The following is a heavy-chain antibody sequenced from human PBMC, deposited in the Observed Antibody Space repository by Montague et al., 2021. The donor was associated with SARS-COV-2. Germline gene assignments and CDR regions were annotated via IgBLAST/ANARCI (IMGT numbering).Heavy chain of an antibody. CDR1: DDSISGYY. CDR3: ARHRRFGVPVAGGDYFDH. J-gene: IGHJ4*02. D-gene: IGHD6-19*01. CDR2: IYHTGST. Sequence: SETLSLTCTVSDDSISGYYWTWIRQAPEKGLEWIGYIYHTGSTNYNPSFKGRVIISVDTSTNQLSLRLTSVSAADSAKYFCARHRRFGVPVAGGDYFDHWGQGTQVTVSS. V-gene: IGHV4-59*08.